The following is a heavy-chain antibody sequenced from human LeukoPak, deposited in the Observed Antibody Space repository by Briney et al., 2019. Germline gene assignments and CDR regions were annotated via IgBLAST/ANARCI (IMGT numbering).Heavy chain of an antibody. CDR3: ARGGRGEYSRHFYFDY. J-gene: IGHJ4*02. D-gene: IGHD6-6*01. CDR2: IIPIFGTA. Sequence: WASVKVSCKASGGTFSSYAISWVRQTPGQGLEWMGGIIPIFGTANYAQKFQGRVTITADESTSTAYMELGSLRSEDTAVYYCARGGRGEYSRHFYFDYWGQGTLVTVSS. CDR1: GGTFSSYA. V-gene: IGHV1-69*13.